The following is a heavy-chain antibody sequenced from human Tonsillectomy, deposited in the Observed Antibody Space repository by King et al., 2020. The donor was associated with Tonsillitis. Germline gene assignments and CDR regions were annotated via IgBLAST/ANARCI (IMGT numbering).Heavy chain of an antibody. D-gene: IGHD1-14*01. CDR2: ISYDGSNK. CDR3: AKDQPLGPLTRPNGDAFDI. Sequence: VQLVESGGGVVQPGRSLRLSCAASGFTFSSYGMHWVRQAPGKGLEWVAVISYDGSNKYYADSVKGRFTISRDNSKNTLYLQMNSLRAEDTAVYYCAKDQPLGPLTRPNGDAFDIWGQGTMVTVSS. CDR1: GFTFSSYG. J-gene: IGHJ3*02. V-gene: IGHV3-30*18.